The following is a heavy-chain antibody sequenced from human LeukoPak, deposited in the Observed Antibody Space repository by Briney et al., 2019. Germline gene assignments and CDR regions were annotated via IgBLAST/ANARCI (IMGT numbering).Heavy chain of an antibody. CDR2: INSDGSST. V-gene: IGHV3-74*01. J-gene: IGHJ4*02. CDR1: GFTFSSFW. D-gene: IGHD2-15*01. CDR3: ARDLSNIVVGGYYFDY. Sequence: PGGSLRLSCAASGFTFSSFWMHWVRQAPGKGLVWVSRINSDGSSTSYADSVKGRFTISRDNAKNTLYLQMNSLRAEDTAVYYCARDLSNIVVGGYYFDYWGQGTLVTVSS.